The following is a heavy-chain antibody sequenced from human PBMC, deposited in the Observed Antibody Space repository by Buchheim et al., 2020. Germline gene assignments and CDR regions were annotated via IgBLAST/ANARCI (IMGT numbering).Heavy chain of an antibody. CDR1: GGSISSYY. J-gene: IGHJ4*02. CDR2: IYYSGST. Sequence: QVQLQESGPGLVKPSETLSLTCTVSGGSISSYYWSWIRQPPGKGLEWIGYIYYSGSTNYNPSLKSRVTISVETSKNQLFPKLIFVAAADTAVYYCARATVTYAGVDYWGQGTL. D-gene: IGHD4-17*01. V-gene: IGHV4-59*01. CDR3: ARATVTYAGVDY.